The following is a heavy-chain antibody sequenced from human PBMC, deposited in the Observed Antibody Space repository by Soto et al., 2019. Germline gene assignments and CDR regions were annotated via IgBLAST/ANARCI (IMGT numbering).Heavy chain of an antibody. J-gene: IGHJ4*02. V-gene: IGHV1-46*01. CDR2: INPSGGST. Sequence: ASVKVSCKASGYTFTSCYMHWVRQAPGQGLEWMGIINPSGGSTSYAQKFQGRVTMTRDTSTSTVYMELSSLRSEDTAVYYCARDLGAALSGTNFDYWGQGTLVTVSS. CDR3: ARDLGAALSGTNFDY. CDR1: GYTFTSCY. D-gene: IGHD5-12*01.